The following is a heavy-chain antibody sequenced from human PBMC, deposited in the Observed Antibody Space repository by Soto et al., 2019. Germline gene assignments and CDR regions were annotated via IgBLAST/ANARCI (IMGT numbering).Heavy chain of an antibody. CDR3: ARDPYDSLPGYYSHKPFDY. J-gene: IGHJ4*02. V-gene: IGHV3-21*01. CDR2: ISSSSSYI. CDR1: GFTFSSYS. D-gene: IGHD3-9*01. Sequence: GGSLRLSCAASGFTFSSYSMNWVRQAPGRGLEWVSSISSSSSYIYYADSVKGRFTISRDNAKNSLYLQMTSLRAEDTAVSYCARDPYDSLPGYYSHKPFDYWGQGTLVTVSS.